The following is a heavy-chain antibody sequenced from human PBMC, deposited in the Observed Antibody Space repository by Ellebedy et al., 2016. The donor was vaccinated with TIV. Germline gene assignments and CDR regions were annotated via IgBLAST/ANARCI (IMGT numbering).Heavy chain of an antibody. CDR2: IYYSGST. D-gene: IGHD3-10*01. Sequence: SETLSLTXTVSGGSISSYYWSWIRQPPGKGLEWIGYIYYSGSTNYNPSLKSRVTISVDTSKNQFSLKLSSVTAADTAVYYCAPDGSGSYYRSGFDYWGQGTLVTVSS. J-gene: IGHJ4*02. CDR1: GGSISSYY. V-gene: IGHV4-59*12. CDR3: APDGSGSYYRSGFDY.